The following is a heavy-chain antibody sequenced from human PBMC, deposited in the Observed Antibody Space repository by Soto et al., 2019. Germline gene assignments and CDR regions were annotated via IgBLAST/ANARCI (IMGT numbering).Heavy chain of an antibody. CDR3: ARAPHLVLLWFGEGWFDP. Sequence: QVQLVQSGAEVKKPGASVKVSCKASGYTFTSYDINWVRQATGQGLEWMGWMNPNSGNTGYAQKFQGRVTMNRNTSISTAYMELSSLRSEDTAVYYCARAPHLVLLWFGEGWFDPWGQGTLVTVSS. V-gene: IGHV1-8*01. CDR1: GYTFTSYD. CDR2: MNPNSGNT. J-gene: IGHJ5*02. D-gene: IGHD3-10*01.